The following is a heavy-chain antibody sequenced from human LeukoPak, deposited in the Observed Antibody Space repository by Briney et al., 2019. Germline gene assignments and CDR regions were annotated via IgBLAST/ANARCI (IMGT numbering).Heavy chain of an antibody. J-gene: IGHJ4*02. CDR3: ARGGDSLHY. V-gene: IGHV3-66*01. CDR1: GFTVSSNF. Sequence: GGSLRLSCAASGFTVSSNFMTWVRQAPGKGVEWVSVIYSGGSTYYADSVKDRFTISRDNSKNMLYHQMNSLRAEDTAVYYCARGGDSLHYWGQGTLVTVSS. CDR2: IYSGGST. D-gene: IGHD3-10*01.